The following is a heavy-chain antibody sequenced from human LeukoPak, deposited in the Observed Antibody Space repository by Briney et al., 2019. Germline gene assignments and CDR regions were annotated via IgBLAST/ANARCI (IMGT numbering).Heavy chain of an antibody. V-gene: IGHV3-11*01. D-gene: IGHD2-2*01. CDR1: GFTFSDYY. Sequence: PGGSLRLSCAASGFTFSDYYMSWIRQAPGKGLEWVSYISSSGSTIYYADSVKGRFTISRDNSKNTLYLQMNSLRAEDTAVYYCAKDRPNIVVVPAALFDYWGQGTLVTVSS. CDR2: ISSSGSTI. CDR3: AKDRPNIVVVPAALFDY. J-gene: IGHJ4*02.